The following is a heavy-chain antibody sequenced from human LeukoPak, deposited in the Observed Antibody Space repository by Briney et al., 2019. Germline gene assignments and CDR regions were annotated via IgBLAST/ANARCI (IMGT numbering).Heavy chain of an antibody. D-gene: IGHD5-18*01. J-gene: IGHJ4*02. CDR2: IKQDGREK. CDR1: GFTFSSYW. CDR3: VRMRIQVWLWDY. Sequence: PGGSLRLSCAASGFTFSSYWMSWVRQAPGKGLEWVANIKQDGREKNYVDSVKGRFTISRDNARNSLYLQMNSLRAEDTAVYYCVRMRIQVWLWDYWGQGTLVTVSS. V-gene: IGHV3-7*01.